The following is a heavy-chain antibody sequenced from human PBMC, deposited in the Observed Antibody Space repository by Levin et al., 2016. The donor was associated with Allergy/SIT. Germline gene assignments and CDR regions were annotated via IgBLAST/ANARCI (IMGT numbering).Heavy chain of an antibody. CDR2: IDPSDSYT. D-gene: IGHD4-17*01. CDR3: ARRQSTTVTTLVRDDY. V-gene: IGHV5-10-1*01. J-gene: IGHJ4*02. CDR1: GYSFTSYW. Sequence: GESLKISCKGSGYSFTSYWISWVRQMPGKGLEWMGRIDPSDSYTNYSPSFQGHVTISADKSISTAYLQWSSLKASDTAMYYCARRQSTTVTTLVRDDYWGQGTLVTVSS.